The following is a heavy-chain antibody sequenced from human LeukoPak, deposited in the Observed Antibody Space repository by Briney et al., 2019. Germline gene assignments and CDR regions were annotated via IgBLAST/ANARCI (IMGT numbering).Heavy chain of an antibody. CDR2: IYYSGST. D-gene: IGHD2-2*02. CDR3: ARVRVVPAAIATHYFDY. CDR1: GGSISSGGYY. J-gene: IGHJ4*02. Sequence: PSETLSLTCTVSGGSISSGGYYWSWIRQHPGKGLEWIGYIYYSGSTYYNPSLKSRVTISVDTSKNQFSLKLSSVTAADTAVYYCARVRVVPAAIATHYFDYWGQETLVTVSS. V-gene: IGHV4-31*03.